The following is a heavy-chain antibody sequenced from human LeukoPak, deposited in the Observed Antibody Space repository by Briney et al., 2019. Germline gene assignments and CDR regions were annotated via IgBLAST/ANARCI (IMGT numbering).Heavy chain of an antibody. CDR2: ISGSGGST. Sequence: GGSLRLSRAASGFTFSSYAMSWVRQAPGKGLEWVSAISGSGGSTYYADSVKGRFTISRDNSKNTLYPQMNSLRAEDTAVYYCAKSLRMFWGSYYEWGQGTLVTVSS. D-gene: IGHD1-26*01. CDR3: AKSLRMFWGSYYE. CDR1: GFTFSSYA. J-gene: IGHJ4*02. V-gene: IGHV3-23*01.